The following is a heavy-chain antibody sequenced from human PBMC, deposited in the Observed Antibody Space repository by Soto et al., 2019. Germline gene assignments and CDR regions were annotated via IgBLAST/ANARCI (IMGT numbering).Heavy chain of an antibody. Sequence: GGSLRLSCAASGFTFSSYEMNWVRQAPGKGLEWVSYISSSGSTIYYADSVKGRFTISRDNAKNSLYLQMNSLRAEDTAVYYCARGFWVAYCGGDCYIQVGATDNDDFDIWGQGTMVTV. CDR3: ARGFWVAYCGGDCYIQVGATDNDDFDI. CDR1: GFTFSSYE. CDR2: ISSSGSTI. V-gene: IGHV3-48*03. J-gene: IGHJ3*02. D-gene: IGHD2-21*02.